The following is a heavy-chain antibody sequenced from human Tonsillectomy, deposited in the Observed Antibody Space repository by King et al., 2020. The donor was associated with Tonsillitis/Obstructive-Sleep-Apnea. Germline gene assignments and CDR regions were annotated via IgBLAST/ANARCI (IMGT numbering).Heavy chain of an antibody. CDR3: AREGHRGYSGYDRDYYYYYMDV. CDR2: TRNKANSYTT. Sequence: QLVQSGGGLVQPGGSLRLSCAASGFTFSDHYMYWVRQAPGKGLEWVGRTRNKANSYTTEYAASVKGRFTISRDDSKNSLYLQMNSLKTEETAVYYCAREGHRGYSGYDRDYYYYYMDVWGKGTTVTVSS. CDR1: GFTFSDHY. D-gene: IGHD5-12*01. V-gene: IGHV3-72*01. J-gene: IGHJ6*03.